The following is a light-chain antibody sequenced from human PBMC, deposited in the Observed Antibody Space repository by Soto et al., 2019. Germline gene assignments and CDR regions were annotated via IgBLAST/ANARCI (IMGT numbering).Light chain of an antibody. CDR2: GAS. CDR3: QQYGSPPFT. Sequence: DIVLTQSPGTLSLSPGERATLSCRASQSISSSYLAWFQQKPGQSPRLLIYGASSRPTGIPDRFSGSGSGTDVTLAISRLEPEEFALYYWQQYGSPPFTFGGGTKVEIK. J-gene: IGKJ4*01. CDR1: QSISSSY. V-gene: IGKV3-20*01.